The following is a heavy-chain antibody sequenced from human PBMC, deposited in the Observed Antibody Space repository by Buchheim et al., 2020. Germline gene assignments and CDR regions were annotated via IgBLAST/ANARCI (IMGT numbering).Heavy chain of an antibody. Sequence: QVQLQESGPGLVKPSGTLSLTCTVSGGSISSGDYYWSWIRQPPGKGLEWIGYIYYSGSTYYNPSLKSRVTISVDTSKNQFSLKLSSVTAADTAVYYCARAGGYYYDSSGYYAFDYWGQGTL. CDR1: GGSISSGDYY. CDR2: IYYSGST. V-gene: IGHV4-30-4*01. J-gene: IGHJ4*02. D-gene: IGHD3-22*01. CDR3: ARAGGYYYDSSGYYAFDY.